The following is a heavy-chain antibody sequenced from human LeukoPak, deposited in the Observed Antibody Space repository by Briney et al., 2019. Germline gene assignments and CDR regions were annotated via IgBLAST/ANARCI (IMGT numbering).Heavy chain of an antibody. V-gene: IGHV1-69*13. J-gene: IGHJ4*02. Sequence: SVKVSCKASGGTFSSYAISWVRQAPGQGLEWMGGIIPIFGTANYAQKFQGRVTITADESTSTAYMELSSLRSEDTAVYYCTREAAAGYYYFDYWGQGTLVTVSS. CDR2: IIPIFGTA. CDR1: GGTFSSYA. CDR3: TREAAAGYYYFDY. D-gene: IGHD6-13*01.